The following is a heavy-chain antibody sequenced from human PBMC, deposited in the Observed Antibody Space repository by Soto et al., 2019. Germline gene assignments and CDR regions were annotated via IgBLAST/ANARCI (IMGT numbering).Heavy chain of an antibody. CDR3: ARAPPRIYSSSSGRTEFDY. D-gene: IGHD6-6*01. V-gene: IGHV3-48*01. CDR1: GFTFSSYS. J-gene: IGHJ4*02. Sequence: GGSLRLSCAASGFTFSSYSMNWVRQAPGKGMEWVSYISSSSSTIYYADSVKGRFTISRDNAKNSLYLQMNSLRAADTAVYYCARAPPRIYSSSSGRTEFDYWCQRTLVTVSS. CDR2: ISSSSSTI.